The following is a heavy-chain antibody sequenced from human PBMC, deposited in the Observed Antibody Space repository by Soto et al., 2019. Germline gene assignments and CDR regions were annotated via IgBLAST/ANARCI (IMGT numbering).Heavy chain of an antibody. V-gene: IGHV4-39*01. CDR2: IYYIGST. CDR1: GGSISSSTYY. CDR3: RRGAGSPAYFYAMDV. Sequence: PSETLSRTFTVSGGSISSSTYYWGWIRQPPVRVLEWIGSIYYIGSTYYNPSLKSRVTISVYTSKNQFSLKLSSVIDADTAVYYFRRGAGSPAYFYAMDVWGHGTTVNVS. J-gene: IGHJ6*02. D-gene: IGHD2-15*01.